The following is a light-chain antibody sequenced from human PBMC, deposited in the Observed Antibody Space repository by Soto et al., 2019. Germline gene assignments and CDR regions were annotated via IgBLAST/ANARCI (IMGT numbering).Light chain of an antibody. V-gene: IGLV2-14*01. CDR3: ASYTTISNYV. J-gene: IGLJ1*01. Sequence: QSALTQPASVSGAPGQPIAISCTGTSSDVGGYIYVSWYQQQPGKAPKLVISDVSNRPSGVSDRFSGSKSGNTASLTIAGLQTEDEADYYCASYTTISNYVFGPGTKLTVL. CDR2: DVS. CDR1: SSDVGGYIY.